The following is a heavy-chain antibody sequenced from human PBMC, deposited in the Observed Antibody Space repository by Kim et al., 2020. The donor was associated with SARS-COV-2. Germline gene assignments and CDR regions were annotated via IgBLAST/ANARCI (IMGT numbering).Heavy chain of an antibody. CDR2: IDPSDSYT. J-gene: IGHJ6*02. V-gene: IGHV5-10-1*01. D-gene: IGHD2-2*01. CDR3: ARDIVVVPAANYYYYYGMDV. Sequence: GESLKISCKGSGYSFTSYWISLVRQMPGKGLEWMGRIDPSDSYTNYSPSFQGHVTIPADKSISTAYLQWSSLKASDTAMYYCARDIVVVPAANYYYYYGMDVWGQGTTVTVSS. CDR1: GYSFTSYW.